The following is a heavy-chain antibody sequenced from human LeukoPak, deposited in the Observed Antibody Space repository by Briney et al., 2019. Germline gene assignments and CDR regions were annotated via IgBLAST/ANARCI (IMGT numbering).Heavy chain of an antibody. D-gene: IGHD3-3*01. CDR3: TTVSDWSGYYGGDY. V-gene: IGHV3-23*01. J-gene: IGHJ4*02. CDR2: ITGVGGST. Sequence: GGSLRLSCTASGFTISNYALSWVRQTPGKGLQWVSGITGVGGSTYYADSVKGRFTVSRDSSKNTLYLQMNSLKTEDTAVYYCTTVSDWSGYYGGDYWGQGTLVTVSS. CDR1: GFTISNYA.